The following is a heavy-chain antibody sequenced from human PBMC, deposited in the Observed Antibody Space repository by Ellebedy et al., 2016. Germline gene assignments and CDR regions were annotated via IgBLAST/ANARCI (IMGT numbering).Heavy chain of an antibody. Sequence: SETLSLXCSVSGVSVSSGDYYWSWIRQPPGKGLEWIGYIYYSGTTYYKPSLKSRVTISVDTSKNQLSLNVTSVTAADTAVYYCAREVLRGEYMDVWGEGTTVTVSS. J-gene: IGHJ6*03. CDR1: GVSVSSGDYY. CDR2: IYYSGTT. V-gene: IGHV4-30-4*01. D-gene: IGHD2/OR15-2a*01. CDR3: AREVLRGEYMDV.